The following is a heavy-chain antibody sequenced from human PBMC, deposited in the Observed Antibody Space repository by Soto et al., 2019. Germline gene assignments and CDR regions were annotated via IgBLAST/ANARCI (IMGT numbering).Heavy chain of an antibody. J-gene: IGHJ3*02. V-gene: IGHV2-5*02. Sequence: QITLKESGPTLVKPTQTLTLTCTFSGFSLSTSGVGVGWIRQPPGKALEWLALIYWDDDKRYSPSLKSRLTITKDTSKNQVVLTMTNMDPVDTATYYCAHILNEYSGYDHRSDAFDIWGQGTMVTVSS. CDR2: IYWDDDK. CDR3: AHILNEYSGYDHRSDAFDI. D-gene: IGHD5-12*01. CDR1: GFSLSTSGVG.